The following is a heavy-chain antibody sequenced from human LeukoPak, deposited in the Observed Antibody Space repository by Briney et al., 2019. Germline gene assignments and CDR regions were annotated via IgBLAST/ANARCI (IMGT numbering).Heavy chain of an antibody. CDR3: AGFWSGYYYYYYMDV. Sequence: PSETLSLTCTVSGGSISSYYWSWIRQPPGKGLEWIGYIYYSGSTNYNPSLKSRVTISVDTSKNQFSLKLSSVTAADTAVYCCAGFWSGYYYYYYMDVWGKGTTVTVSS. CDR2: IYYSGST. D-gene: IGHD3-3*01. J-gene: IGHJ6*03. V-gene: IGHV4-59*01. CDR1: GGSISSYY.